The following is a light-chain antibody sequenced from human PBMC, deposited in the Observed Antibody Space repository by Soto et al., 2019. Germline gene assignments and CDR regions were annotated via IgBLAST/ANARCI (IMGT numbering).Light chain of an antibody. CDR3: CSYAGSIYV. V-gene: IGLV2-23*02. CDR1: SSDVGSYNL. J-gene: IGLJ1*01. CDR2: EVS. Sequence: QSALTQPASVSGSPGQPITISCTGTSSDVGSYNLVSWYQQHPGKAPKLMIYEVSKRPSGVSNRFSGSKSGNTASLTISGLQAEDEADYYCCSYAGSIYVFGTGTKVTVL.